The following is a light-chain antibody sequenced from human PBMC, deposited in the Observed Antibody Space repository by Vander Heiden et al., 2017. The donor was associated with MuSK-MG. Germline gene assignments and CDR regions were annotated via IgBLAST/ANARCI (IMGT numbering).Light chain of an antibody. CDR1: QDISDH. Sequence: DIQMTQSPSSLSASVGDRVTITCQASQDISDHLNWYQYKPGKAPKLLIYDASDLEAGVPSRFGGSGSGTHFTFTIYSLQPEDIATYFCQYYDDLPPYSFGRGTKLEIK. CDR3: QYYDDLPPYS. J-gene: IGKJ2*03. V-gene: IGKV1-33*01. CDR2: DAS.